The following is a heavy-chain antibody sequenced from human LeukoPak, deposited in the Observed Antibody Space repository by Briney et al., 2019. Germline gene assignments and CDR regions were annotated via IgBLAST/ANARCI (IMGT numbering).Heavy chain of an antibody. D-gene: IGHD6-19*01. J-gene: IGHJ4*02. Sequence: GGSLRLSCAASGFTFTKYDMYWVRQATGGGLEWVSAIGIYGDTYYTGSVKGRFTISRENAKNSLYLQMDSLRAEDTAVYYCTRGGIQVSGIDEIDHWGQGTLVTVSS. CDR3: TRGGIQVSGIDEIDH. CDR2: IGIYGDT. V-gene: IGHV3-13*01. CDR1: GFTFTKYD.